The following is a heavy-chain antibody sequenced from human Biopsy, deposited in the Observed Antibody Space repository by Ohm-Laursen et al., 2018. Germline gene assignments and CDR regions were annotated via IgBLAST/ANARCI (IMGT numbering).Heavy chain of an antibody. V-gene: IGHV4-59*01. Sequence: SETLSLTCSVSGGSITGYEWSWIRLPPGKGLEWIGYIYYSGGTKYNPSLASRVTFSVDMSKSQFSLKLYSVTAADAAVYYCARVEAGTYDALDIWGQGTLVAVSA. J-gene: IGHJ3*02. CDR2: IYYSGGT. CDR3: ARVEAGTYDALDI. D-gene: IGHD1-26*01. CDR1: GGSITGYE.